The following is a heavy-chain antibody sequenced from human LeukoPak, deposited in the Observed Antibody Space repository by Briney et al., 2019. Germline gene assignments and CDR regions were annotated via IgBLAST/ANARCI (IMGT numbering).Heavy chain of an antibody. D-gene: IGHD3-10*01. J-gene: IGHJ6*03. CDR2: IYYSGST. CDR3: ARHEILWFGPDYYYYYMDV. V-gene: IGHV4-59*08. CDR1: GGSISSYY. Sequence: PSETLSLTCTVSGGSISSYYWSWIRQPPGKGLEWIGYIYYSGSTNYNPSLKSRVTISVDTSKNQFSLKLSSVTAADTAVYYCARHEILWFGPDYYYYYMDVWGKGTTVTVSS.